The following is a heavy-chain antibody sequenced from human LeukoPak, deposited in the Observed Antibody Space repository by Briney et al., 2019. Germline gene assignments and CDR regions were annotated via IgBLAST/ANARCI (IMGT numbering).Heavy chain of an antibody. Sequence: ASVKVSCKASGYTFTSYGISWVRQAPGQGLEWMGWISAYNGNTNYAQKLQGRVTMTTDTSTSIAYMELRSLRSDDTAVYYCARGEIDYGDGYYYGMDVWGQGTTVTVSS. V-gene: IGHV1-18*01. CDR2: ISAYNGNT. J-gene: IGHJ6*02. D-gene: IGHD4-17*01. CDR1: GYTFTSYG. CDR3: ARGEIDYGDGYYYGMDV.